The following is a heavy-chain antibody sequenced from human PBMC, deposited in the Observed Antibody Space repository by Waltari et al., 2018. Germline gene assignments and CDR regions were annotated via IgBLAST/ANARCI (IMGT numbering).Heavy chain of an antibody. CDR1: GGSISSSNW. J-gene: IGHJ4*02. V-gene: IGHV3-7*01. CDR2: IKPGGGDK. Sequence: VQLQESGPGLVKPSGTLSLTCAVSGGSISSSNWMSWVRQAPGKRLEWVANIKPGGGDKSYVDSVKGRFTIARDDAKNSLYLQMNSLRAEDTAVYYCARDFRGGDDLFRGQGTLVTVSS. CDR3: ARDFRGGDDLF. D-gene: IGHD4-17*01.